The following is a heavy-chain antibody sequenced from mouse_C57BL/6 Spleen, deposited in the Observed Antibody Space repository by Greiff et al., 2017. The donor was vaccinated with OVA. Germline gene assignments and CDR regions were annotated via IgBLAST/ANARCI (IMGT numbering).Heavy chain of an antibody. CDR3: ARGDGSSYDYYAMDY. D-gene: IGHD1-1*01. CDR2: IDPSDSYT. J-gene: IGHJ4*01. CDR1: GYTFTSYW. Sequence: VQLQQPGAELVMPGASVKLSCKASGYTFTSYWMHWVKQRPGQGLEWIGEIDPSDSYTNYNQKFKGTSTLTVDKSSSTAYMQLSSLTSEDSAVYYCARGDGSSYDYYAMDYWGQGTSVTVSS. V-gene: IGHV1-69*01.